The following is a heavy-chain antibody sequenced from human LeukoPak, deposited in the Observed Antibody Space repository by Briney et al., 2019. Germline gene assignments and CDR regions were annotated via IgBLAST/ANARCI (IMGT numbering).Heavy chain of an antibody. CDR3: AKRNWKGPPALLLTGSYYFDH. CDR2: ISGSGGST. J-gene: IGHJ4*02. V-gene: IGHV3-23*01. CDR1: GFTFSSYA. D-gene: IGHD1-1*01. Sequence: GGSLRLSCAASGFTFSSYAMSWVRQAPGKGLEWVSAISGSGGSTYYADSVKGRFTISRDNFNNILYLQMNSLRAEDTAIYYCAKRNWKGPPALLLTGSYYFDHWGQGALVTVSS.